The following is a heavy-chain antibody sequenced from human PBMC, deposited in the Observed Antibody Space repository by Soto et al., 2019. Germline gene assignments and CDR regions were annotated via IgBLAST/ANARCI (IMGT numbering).Heavy chain of an antibody. V-gene: IGHV5-51*01. Sequence: GESLKISCKGSGYSFVSYWIAWVRQRPGKGLEWMGIIYPGDSDSTYSPSLQGQVTLSVDKSINTVFLQWSSLEASDTAMYYCARTDGYEIEYWGQGTQVTVSS. J-gene: IGHJ4*02. D-gene: IGHD5-12*01. CDR3: ARTDGYEIEY. CDR1: GYSFVSYW. CDR2: IYPGDSDS.